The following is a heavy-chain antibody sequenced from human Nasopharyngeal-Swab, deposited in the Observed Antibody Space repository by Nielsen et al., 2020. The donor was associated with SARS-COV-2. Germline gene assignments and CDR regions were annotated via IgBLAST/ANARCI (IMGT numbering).Heavy chain of an antibody. Sequence: ESLKISCTVSGGSISSSSYYWGWIRQPPGKGLEWIGSIYYSGSTYYNPSLKSRVTISVDTSKNQFSLKLSSVTAADTAVYYCARQSGIYLWFKVCWFDPWGQGTLVTVSS. CDR1: GGSISSSSYY. CDR2: IYYSGST. D-gene: IGHD3-10*01. CDR3: ARQSGIYLWFKVCWFDP. V-gene: IGHV4-39*01. J-gene: IGHJ5*02.